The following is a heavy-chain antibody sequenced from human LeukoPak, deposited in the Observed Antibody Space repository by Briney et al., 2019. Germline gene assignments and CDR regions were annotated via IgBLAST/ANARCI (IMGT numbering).Heavy chain of an antibody. CDR1: GGSFSGYY. J-gene: IGHJ6*03. Sequence: PSETLPLTCAVYGGSFSGYYWSWIRQPPGKGLEWIGEINHSGSTNYNPSLKSRVTISVDTSKNQFSLKLSSVTAADTAVYYCARHGSGWYYYYYYMDVWGKGTTVTVSS. CDR2: INHSGST. CDR3: ARHGSGWYYYYYYMDV. V-gene: IGHV4-34*01. D-gene: IGHD6-19*01.